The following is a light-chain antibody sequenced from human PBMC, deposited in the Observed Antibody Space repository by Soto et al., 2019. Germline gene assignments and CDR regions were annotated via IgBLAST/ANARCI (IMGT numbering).Light chain of an antibody. V-gene: IGKV3-15*01. CDR2: GAS. Sequence: VMTQSPTTLSVSPGERATLSCRASHGVGNNLPWYQQIPGQAPRLLIYGASTRATGVPARFSGSGSATQFTLTISSLQSEDFGFYYCQQYHQWPVAFGGGTKVEIK. CDR3: QQYHQWPVA. CDR1: HGVGNN. J-gene: IGKJ4*01.